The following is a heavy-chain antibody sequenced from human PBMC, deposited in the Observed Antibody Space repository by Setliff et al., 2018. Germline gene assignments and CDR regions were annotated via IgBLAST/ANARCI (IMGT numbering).Heavy chain of an antibody. Sequence: SETLSLTCTVSGGSISSHYWSWIRQPPGKGLKWIGEINHSGSTNYNPSLKSRVTISVDTSKNQFSLKLSSVTAADTAVYYCARDTERDYDFWSGYPSASYYYYMDVWGKGTTVTVSS. J-gene: IGHJ6*03. CDR3: ARDTERDYDFWSGYPSASYYYYMDV. CDR1: GGSISSHY. D-gene: IGHD3-3*01. V-gene: IGHV4-34*01. CDR2: INHSGST.